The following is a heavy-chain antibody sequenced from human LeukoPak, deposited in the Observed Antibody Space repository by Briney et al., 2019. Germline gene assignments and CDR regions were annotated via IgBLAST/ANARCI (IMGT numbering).Heavy chain of an antibody. CDR3: ARGFCSITSCYQGPFDF. CDR2: IKNKTNGGTT. Sequence: PGGSLRLSCAASGFIFSSAWMTWVRQAPGKGLEWVGHIKNKTNGGTTDYAAPVKGRFIISRDDPKNTQYLQMNSLRTEDTAVYYCARGFCSITSCYQGPFDFWGQGTLVTVSS. V-gene: IGHV3-15*01. CDR1: GFIFSSAW. D-gene: IGHD2-2*01. J-gene: IGHJ4*02.